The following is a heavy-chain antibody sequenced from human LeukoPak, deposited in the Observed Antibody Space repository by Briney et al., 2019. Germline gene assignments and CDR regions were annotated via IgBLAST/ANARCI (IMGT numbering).Heavy chain of an antibody. J-gene: IGHJ5*02. Sequence: GGSLRLSCAASGFTFNDYAMNWVRQAPGKGLEWVSYISSSSSTIYYADSVKGRFTISRDNAKNSLYLQMNSLRAEDTAVYYCAGDSSGFDPWGQGTLVAVSS. CDR3: AGDSSGFDP. V-gene: IGHV3-48*01. CDR1: GFTFNDYA. CDR2: ISSSSSTI. D-gene: IGHD3-10*01.